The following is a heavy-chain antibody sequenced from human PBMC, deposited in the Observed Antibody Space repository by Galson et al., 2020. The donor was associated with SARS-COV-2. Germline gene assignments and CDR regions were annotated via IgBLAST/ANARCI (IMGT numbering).Heavy chain of an antibody. CDR2: NSAYNGNT. J-gene: IGHJ4*02. CDR1: GYTFTSYG. D-gene: IGHD2-2*01. CDR3: ARGHRVVVPAAASV. Sequence: ASVKVSCKASGYTFTSYGISWVRQAPGQGLEWMGWNSAYNGNTNYAQKLQGRVTMTTDTSTSTAYMELRSLRSDATAVYYCARGHRVVVPAAASVWGQGTLVTVSS. V-gene: IGHV1-18*04.